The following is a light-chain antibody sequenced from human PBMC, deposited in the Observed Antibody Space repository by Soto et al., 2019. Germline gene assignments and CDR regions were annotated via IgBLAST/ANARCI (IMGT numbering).Light chain of an antibody. V-gene: IGKV1-39*01. CDR3: QQTYNSPLT. J-gene: IGKJ1*01. CDR1: QSISNY. CDR2: LAS. Sequence: DIQMTQSPSSLSASVGDRVTITCRASQSISNYLNWYQQRPGKAPKLLIYLASSLSSGVPSKFSGSGSGTDFTLTISVLQPEDSAIYYCQQTYNSPLTFGQGTKVEIK.